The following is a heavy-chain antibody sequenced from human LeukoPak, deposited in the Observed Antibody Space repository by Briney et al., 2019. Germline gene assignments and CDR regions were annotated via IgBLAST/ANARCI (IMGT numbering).Heavy chain of an antibody. CDR3: ASDKLGSGYSSDFDY. CDR1: GFSVSSNY. Sequence: QSGGSLRLSCAASGFSVSSNYMNWVRQAPGKGLEWVSAIYTGGTTYYADSVKGRFTISRDNSKNTLYLQMNSLRAEDSAVYFCASDKLGSGYSSDFDYWGQGTLVTVSS. V-gene: IGHV3-66*02. D-gene: IGHD6-19*01. J-gene: IGHJ4*02. CDR2: IYTGGTT.